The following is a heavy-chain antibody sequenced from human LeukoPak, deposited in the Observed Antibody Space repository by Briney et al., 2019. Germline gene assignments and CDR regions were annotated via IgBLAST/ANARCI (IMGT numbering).Heavy chain of an antibody. D-gene: IGHD3-22*01. CDR3: ARELFYYDSSGI. J-gene: IGHJ4*02. V-gene: IGHV3-48*03. CDR2: ISSNGSTI. Sequence: GGSLRLSCAASGFTFSSYEMNWVRQAPGKGLGWVSYISSNGSTIYYADSVKGRFTISRDNAKNSLYLQMNSLRAEDTAVYYCARELFYYDSSGIWGQGTLVTVSS. CDR1: GFTFSSYE.